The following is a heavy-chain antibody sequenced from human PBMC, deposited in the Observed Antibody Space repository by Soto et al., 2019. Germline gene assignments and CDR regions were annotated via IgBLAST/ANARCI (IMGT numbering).Heavy chain of an antibody. CDR2: IHQSGIS. J-gene: IGHJ4*02. V-gene: IGHV4-4*02. Sequence: QMQLLESGPGLVKPSETLSLTCAVPSASIDNNWNWVRQPPGKGLEWIGEIHQSGISYKNPSLKSRVTMSVDKSKNQFSLNLSSVTAADTAVYFCARSFGWYAFDQWGQGTLVTVSS. CDR3: ARSFGWYAFDQ. D-gene: IGHD6-19*01. CDR1: SASIDNN.